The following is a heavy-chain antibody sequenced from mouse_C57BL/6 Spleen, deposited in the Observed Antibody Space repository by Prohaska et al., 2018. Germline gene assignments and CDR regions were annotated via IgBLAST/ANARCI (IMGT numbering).Heavy chain of an antibody. V-gene: IGHV1-59*01. D-gene: IGHD2-5*01. CDR1: GYTFTSYW. CDR3: ARGGSNYPVDY. J-gene: IGHJ2*01. CDR2: IDPSDSYT. Sequence: QVQLQQPGAELVRPGTSVKLSCKASGYTFTSYWMHWVKQRPGQGLEWIGVIDPSDSYTNYNQKFKGKATLTVDTSSSTAYMQLSSLTSEDSAVYYCARGGSNYPVDYWGQGTTLTVSS.